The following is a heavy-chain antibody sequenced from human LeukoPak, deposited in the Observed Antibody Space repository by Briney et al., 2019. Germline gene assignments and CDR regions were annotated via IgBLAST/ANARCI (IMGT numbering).Heavy chain of an antibody. J-gene: IGHJ5*02. Sequence: GGSLRLSCAASGFTSSRYAMNWARQAPGKGLEWVSVISGSGGSTYYADSVKGRFTISRDNSKNTLYLQMNSLRAEDTAVYYCAKEKSSSSQYNWFDPWGQGTLVTVSS. D-gene: IGHD6-6*01. CDR3: AKEKSSSSQYNWFDP. V-gene: IGHV3-23*01. CDR1: GFTSSRYA. CDR2: ISGSGGST.